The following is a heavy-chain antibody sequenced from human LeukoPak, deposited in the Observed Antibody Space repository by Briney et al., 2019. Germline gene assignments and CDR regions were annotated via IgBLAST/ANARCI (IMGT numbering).Heavy chain of an antibody. CDR3: ARVEQQLEPTFDY. J-gene: IGHJ4*02. CDR2: ISSSSSYI. D-gene: IGHD6-13*01. CDR1: GFTFSSYS. V-gene: IGHV3-21*01. Sequence: KPGGSLRLSCAASGFTFSSYSMNWVRQAPGKGLGWVSSISSSSSYIYYADSVKGRFTISRDNAKNSLYLQMNSLRAEDTAVYYCARVEQQLEPTFDYWGQGTLVTVSS.